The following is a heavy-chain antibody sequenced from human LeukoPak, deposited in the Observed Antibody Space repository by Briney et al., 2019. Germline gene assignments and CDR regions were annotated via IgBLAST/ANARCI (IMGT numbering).Heavy chain of an antibody. Sequence: PGGSLRLSCAASGFTVSSNYMSWVRQAPGEGLEWVSVIYSGGSTYYADSVKGRFTISRDNSKNTLYLQMNSLRAEDTAVYYCARMGSSSRLMYYYYGMDVWGQGTTVTVSS. CDR3: ARMGSSSRLMYYYYGMDV. D-gene: IGHD6-13*01. CDR2: IYSGGST. V-gene: IGHV3-66*01. CDR1: GFTVSSNY. J-gene: IGHJ6*02.